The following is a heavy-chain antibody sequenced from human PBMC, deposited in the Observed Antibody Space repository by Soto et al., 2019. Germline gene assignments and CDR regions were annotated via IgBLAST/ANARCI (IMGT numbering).Heavy chain of an antibody. CDR1: GGSISSGDYY. Sequence: SETLSLTCTVSGGSISSGDYYWSWIRQPPGKGLEWIGYIYYSGSTYYNPSLKSRVTISVDTSKNQSSLKLSSVTAADTAVYYCARGWREVRGVIPTGFFDYWGQGTLVTVSS. D-gene: IGHD3-10*01. V-gene: IGHV4-30-4*01. CDR2: IYYSGST. CDR3: ARGWREVRGVIPTGFFDY. J-gene: IGHJ4*02.